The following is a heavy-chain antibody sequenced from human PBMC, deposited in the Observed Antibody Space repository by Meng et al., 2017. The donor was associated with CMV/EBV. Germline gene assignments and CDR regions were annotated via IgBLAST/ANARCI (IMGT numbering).Heavy chain of an antibody. CDR2: ISGSGGST. CDR1: GFTFSSYA. J-gene: IGHJ6*02. D-gene: IGHD3-10*01. CDR3: ARGIWFGEPGGMDV. V-gene: IGHV3-23*01. Sequence: GGSLRLSCAASGFTFSSYAMSWVRQAPGKGLEWVSAISGSGGSTYYADSVKGRFTISRDNSKNTLYLQMNSLRAEDTAVYYCARGIWFGEPGGMDVWGQGTTVTVSS.